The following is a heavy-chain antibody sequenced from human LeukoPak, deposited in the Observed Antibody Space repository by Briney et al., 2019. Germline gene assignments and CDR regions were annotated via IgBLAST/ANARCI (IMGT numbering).Heavy chain of an antibody. CDR2: IYSSGST. CDR3: AREGSGSTPYYYGMDV. D-gene: IGHD6-19*01. Sequence: PSETLSLTCTVSGGSISSDNYYWSWIRQPAGKGLEWIGRIYSSGSTNYNPSLKRRVTISVDTSKNQLSLKLSSVTAADTAVYYCAREGSGSTPYYYGMDVWGQGTTVTVSS. V-gene: IGHV4-61*02. J-gene: IGHJ6*02. CDR1: GGSISSDNYY.